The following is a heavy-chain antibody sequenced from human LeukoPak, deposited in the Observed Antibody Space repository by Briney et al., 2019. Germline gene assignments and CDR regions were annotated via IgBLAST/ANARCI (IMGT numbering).Heavy chain of an antibody. D-gene: IGHD1-26*01. V-gene: IGHV1-18*01. J-gene: IGHJ6*02. CDR3: ARDLVGATNDYYYGMDV. CDR2: ISAYNGNK. CDR1: GYTFTSYG. Sequence: ASVKVSCKASGYTFTSYGISWVRQAPGQGLEWMGWISAYNGNKNYAQKLQGRVTMTTDTSTSTAYMELRSLRSDDTAVYYCARDLVGATNDYYYGMDVWGQGTTVTVSS.